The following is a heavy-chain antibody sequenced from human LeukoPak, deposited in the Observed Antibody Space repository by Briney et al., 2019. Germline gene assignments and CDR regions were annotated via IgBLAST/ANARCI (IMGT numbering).Heavy chain of an antibody. CDR1: GGSISSYY. J-gene: IGHJ4*02. D-gene: IGHD6-19*01. V-gene: IGHV4-59*01. CDR2: IYYSGST. Sequence: PSETLSLTCTVSGGSISSYYGSWIRQPPGKGLEWIGYIYYSGSTNYNPSLKSRVTISVDTSKNQFSLKLSSVTAADTAVYYCAREGYSSGWLSDYWGQGTLVTVSS. CDR3: AREGYSSGWLSDY.